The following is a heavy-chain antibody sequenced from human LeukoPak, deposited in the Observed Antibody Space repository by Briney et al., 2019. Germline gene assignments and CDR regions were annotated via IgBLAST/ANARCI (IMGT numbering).Heavy chain of an antibody. Sequence: PSETLSLTCTVSGGSMSSYYWSWIRQPPGKGLEWIGYIYYGGSTNYNPSLKSRVTMSLDTSKNQFSLRLTSVTAADTAVYYCAREYSSSSGKNAFDVWGQGTMVTVSS. V-gene: IGHV4-59*12. CDR1: GGSMSSYY. D-gene: IGHD6-6*01. CDR2: IYYGGST. CDR3: AREYSSSSGKNAFDV. J-gene: IGHJ3*01.